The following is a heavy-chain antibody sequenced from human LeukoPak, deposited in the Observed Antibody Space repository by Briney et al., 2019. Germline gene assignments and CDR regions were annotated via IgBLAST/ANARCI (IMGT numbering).Heavy chain of an antibody. J-gene: IGHJ6*02. V-gene: IGHV3-23*01. CDR2: ISGSCGNT. Sequence: GGSLRLSCAASGFTFSSYGMSWVRQAPGKGLEWVSAISGSCGNTYYADSVKGRFIISRDNSKNSLSLQMNILTAEDTATYYCAKGVVSGTLYYYGMDVWGQGTTVIVSS. CDR3: AKGVVSGTLYYYGMDV. CDR1: GFTFSSYG. D-gene: IGHD6-13*01.